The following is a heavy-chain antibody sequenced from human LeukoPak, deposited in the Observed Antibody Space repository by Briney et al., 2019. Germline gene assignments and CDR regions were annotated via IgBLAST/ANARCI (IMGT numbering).Heavy chain of an antibody. CDR3: AKEGSVTVDWFDP. CDR2: ISSSSSYI. V-gene: IGHV3-21*04. D-gene: IGHD2-21*02. Sequence: WIRQPPGKGLEWVSSISSSSSYIYYADSVKGRFTISRDNAKNSLHLQMNSLRAEDTAVYYCAKEGSVTVDWFDPWGQGTLVTVSS. J-gene: IGHJ5*02.